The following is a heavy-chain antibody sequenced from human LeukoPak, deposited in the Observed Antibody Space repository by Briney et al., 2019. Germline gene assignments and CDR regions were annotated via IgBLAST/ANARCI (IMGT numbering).Heavy chain of an antibody. Sequence: GGSLRLSCAASGFTFSSNGMHWARQAPGKGLEWVAVISYDGSNKYYADSVKGRFTISRDNSRNTLNLQMNSLRAEDSAVYYCAELGITMIGGVWGKGTTVTISS. CDR1: GFTFSSNG. V-gene: IGHV3-30*18. D-gene: IGHD3-10*02. CDR2: ISYDGSNK. CDR3: AELGITMIGGV. J-gene: IGHJ6*04.